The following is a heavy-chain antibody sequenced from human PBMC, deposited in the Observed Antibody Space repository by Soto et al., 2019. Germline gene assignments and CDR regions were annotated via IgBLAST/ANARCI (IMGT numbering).Heavy chain of an antibody. J-gene: IGHJ4*02. CDR3: ASSPPSYDSSCYYQTTTYYFDY. CDR2: ISGSGGST. Sequence: GGSLRLSCAASGFTFSSYAMSWVRQAPGKGLEWVSAISGSGGSTYYADSVKGRFTISRDNSKNTLNLQMNSLRAEDTAVYYCASSPPSYDSSCYYQTTTYYFDYWGQGTLVTVSS. V-gene: IGHV3-23*01. D-gene: IGHD3-22*01. CDR1: GFTFSSYA.